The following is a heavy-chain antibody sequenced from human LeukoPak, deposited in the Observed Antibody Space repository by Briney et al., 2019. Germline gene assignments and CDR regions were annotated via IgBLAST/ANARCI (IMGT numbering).Heavy chain of an antibody. D-gene: IGHD6-13*01. J-gene: IGHJ4*02. CDR2: ISSSGTYT. CDR3: ANSPPDSYSSSWYAY. Sequence: GGSLRLSCAASGFTFSSYAMSWVRQAPAKGPEWLSSISSSGTYTYYADSVKGRFTIYRDNSKSTLYLQMNSLRSEDTAVYYCANSPPDSYSSSWYAYWGQGTLVTVSS. V-gene: IGHV3-23*01. CDR1: GFTFSSYA.